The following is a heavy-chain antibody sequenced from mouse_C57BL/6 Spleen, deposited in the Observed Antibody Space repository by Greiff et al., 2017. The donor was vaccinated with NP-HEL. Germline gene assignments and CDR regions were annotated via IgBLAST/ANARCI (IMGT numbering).Heavy chain of an antibody. Sequence: QVQLQQPGAELVKPGASVKMSCKASGYTFTSYWITWVKQRPGQGLEWIGDIYPGSGSTNYNEKFKSKATLTVDTSSSTAYMQLSSLTSEDSAVYYCARAPTTVVGWYFDVWGTGTTVTVSS. J-gene: IGHJ1*03. V-gene: IGHV1-55*01. CDR3: ARAPTTVVGWYFDV. CDR1: GYTFTSYW. CDR2: IYPGSGST. D-gene: IGHD1-1*01.